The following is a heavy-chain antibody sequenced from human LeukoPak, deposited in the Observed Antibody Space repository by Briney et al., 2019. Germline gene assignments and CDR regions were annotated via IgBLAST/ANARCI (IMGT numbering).Heavy chain of an antibody. J-gene: IGHJ4*02. CDR2: ISGGGDST. V-gene: IGHV3-23*01. CDR3: ARDAGRYFDWLGY. Sequence: GSLRLSCAASGFTFSDYAMTWVRQTPGKGLEWVSVISGGGDSTDYADSVKGRFTISRDNSKNTLYLQMNSLRAEDTAVYYCARDAGRYFDWLGYWGQGTLVTVSS. CDR1: GFTFSDYA. D-gene: IGHD3-9*01.